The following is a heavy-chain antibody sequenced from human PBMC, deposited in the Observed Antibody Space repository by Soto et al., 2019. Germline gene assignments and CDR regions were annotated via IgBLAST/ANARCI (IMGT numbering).Heavy chain of an antibody. D-gene: IGHD3-10*01. CDR1: GGSFSDYY. CDR3: ARSSGPPGRDGMDV. CDR2: INHSGST. Sequence: SETLSLTCAVYGGSFSDYYWSWIRQPPGKGLEWIGEINHSGSTNYNSSLESRVTISVDTSKNQFSLRLSSVNAADTADYYCARSSGPPGRDGMDVWGQGTTVTVSS. V-gene: IGHV4-34*01. J-gene: IGHJ6*02.